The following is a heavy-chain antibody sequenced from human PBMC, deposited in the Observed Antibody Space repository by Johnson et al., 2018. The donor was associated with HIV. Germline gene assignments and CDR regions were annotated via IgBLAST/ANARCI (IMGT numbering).Heavy chain of an antibody. J-gene: IGHJ3*02. CDR2: ISSDGSNK. D-gene: IGHD3-10*01. CDR3: ARRYSVMVQGSDAFDI. Sequence: QVQLVESGGGAVQPGRSLRLSCAASGFTFSSYPMHWVRQAPGKGLEWVAVISSDGSNKYYADSVKGRFTISRDNSKNTLYLQMNSQRAEDTAVYYCARRYSVMVQGSDAFDIWGQGTMVTVSS. CDR1: GFTFSSYP. V-gene: IGHV3-30*04.